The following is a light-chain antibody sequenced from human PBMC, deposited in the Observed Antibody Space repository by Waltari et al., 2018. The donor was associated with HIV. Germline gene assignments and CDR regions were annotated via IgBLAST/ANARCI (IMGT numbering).Light chain of an antibody. V-gene: IGKV1-39*01. CDR1: QSIRSN. Sequence: DIQMTQSPSSLFSSIGGRVTITCRSSQSIRSNLNWYQQKPGKAPKLLIYAASSLQSGVPSRFSGSGSGTDFTLTISSLQPEDFVTYHCEQSYNSPRTFGQGTKVEIK. CDR3: EQSYNSPRT. CDR2: AAS. J-gene: IGKJ1*01.